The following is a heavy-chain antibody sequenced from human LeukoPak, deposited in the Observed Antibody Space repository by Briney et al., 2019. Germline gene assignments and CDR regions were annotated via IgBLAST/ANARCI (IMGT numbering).Heavy chain of an antibody. Sequence: GASVKVSCKASGYTFTGYYMHWVRQAPGQGLEWMGWINPNSGGTNYAQKFQGRVTMTRDTSISTAYMELSRLRSDDTAVYYCAKERGFDWLSAGFDSWGQGSLVTVSS. CDR1: GYTFTGYY. V-gene: IGHV1-2*02. CDR3: AKERGFDWLSAGFDS. CDR2: INPNSGGT. J-gene: IGHJ4*02. D-gene: IGHD3-9*01.